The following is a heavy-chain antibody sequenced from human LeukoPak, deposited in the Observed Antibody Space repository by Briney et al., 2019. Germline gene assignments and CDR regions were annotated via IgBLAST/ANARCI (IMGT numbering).Heavy chain of an antibody. CDR3: ARRHYDSSGYYDY. CDR1: GGSISSYY. J-gene: IGHJ4*02. Sequence: SETLSLTCTVSGGSISSYYWSWIRQPPGKGLEWIGYIFYTGSTNYNPSLKSRVTISVDTSKNQCSLKLTSVTAADTAVYYCARRHYDSSGYYDYWGQGTLVTVSS. V-gene: IGHV4-59*08. D-gene: IGHD3-22*01. CDR2: IFYTGST.